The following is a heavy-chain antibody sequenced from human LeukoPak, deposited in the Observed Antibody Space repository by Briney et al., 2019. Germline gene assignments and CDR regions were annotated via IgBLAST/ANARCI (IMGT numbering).Heavy chain of an antibody. V-gene: IGHV3-33*01. CDR1: GFTFSSYG. Sequence: GRSLRLSCAASGFTFSSYGMHWVRQAPGKGLGWVAVIWYDGSNKYYADSAKGRFTISRDNSKNTLYLQMNSLRAEDTAVYYCGTAGYGYAELDYWGQGTLVTVSS. J-gene: IGHJ4*02. CDR2: IWYDGSNK. D-gene: IGHD5-18*01. CDR3: GTAGYGYAELDY.